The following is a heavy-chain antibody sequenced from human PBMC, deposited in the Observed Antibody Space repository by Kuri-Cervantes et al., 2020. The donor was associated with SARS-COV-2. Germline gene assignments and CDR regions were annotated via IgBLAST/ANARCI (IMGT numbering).Heavy chain of an antibody. CDR2: IYSGGST. CDR1: GFTVSSNY. J-gene: IGHJ6*02. CDR3: ASSGSPYYYYGMDV. Sequence: GGSLRLSCARSGFTVSSNYMSWVRQAPGKGLEWVSVIYSGGSTYYADSVKGRFTISRDNSKNTLYLQMNSLRAEDTAVYYCASSGSPYYYYGMDVWGQGTTVTVSS. D-gene: IGHD1-26*01. V-gene: IGHV3-66*01.